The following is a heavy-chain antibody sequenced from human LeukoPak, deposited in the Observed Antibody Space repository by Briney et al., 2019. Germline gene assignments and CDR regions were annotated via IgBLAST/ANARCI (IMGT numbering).Heavy chain of an antibody. CDR1: GFTFSSYG. V-gene: IGHV3-30*02. CDR3: AKDRTVGATSDAFDI. Sequence: GGSLRLSCAASGFTFSSYGMHWVRQAPGKGLEWVAFIRYDGSNKYYADSVKGRFTISRDNSKNTLYLQMNSLRAEATAVYYCAKDRTVGATSDAFDIWGQGTMVTVSS. CDR2: IRYDGSNK. J-gene: IGHJ3*02. D-gene: IGHD1-26*01.